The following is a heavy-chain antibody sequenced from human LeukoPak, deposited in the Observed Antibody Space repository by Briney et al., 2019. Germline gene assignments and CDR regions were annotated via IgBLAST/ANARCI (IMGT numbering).Heavy chain of an antibody. Sequence: SETLSLTCTVSGGSIRSDYWSWIRQPPGKGLEWIGSIYYSGSTYYNPSLKSRVTISVDTSKKQFSLKLSSATAADTAVYYCARRAPPSFGSSWYILDYWGQGTQVTVSS. V-gene: IGHV4-39*01. J-gene: IGHJ4*02. CDR3: ARRAPPSFGSSWYILDY. CDR2: IYYSGST. CDR1: GGSIRSDY. D-gene: IGHD6-13*01.